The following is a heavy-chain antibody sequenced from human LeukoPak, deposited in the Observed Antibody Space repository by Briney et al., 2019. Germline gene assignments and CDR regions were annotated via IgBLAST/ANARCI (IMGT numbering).Heavy chain of an antibody. V-gene: IGHV1-2*02. J-gene: IGHJ4*02. Sequence: ASVKVSCKASGYTFTGYYMHWVRQAPGQGLEWMGWINPNSGGTNYAQKSQGRVTMTRDTSISTAYMELSRLRSDDTAVCYCARDPRTTIFGVVTPFDYWGQGTLVTVSS. D-gene: IGHD3-3*01. CDR2: INPNSGGT. CDR3: ARDPRTTIFGVVTPFDY. CDR1: GYTFTGYY.